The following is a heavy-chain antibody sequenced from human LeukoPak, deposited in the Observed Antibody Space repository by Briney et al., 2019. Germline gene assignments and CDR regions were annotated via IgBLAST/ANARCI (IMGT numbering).Heavy chain of an antibody. J-gene: IGHJ4*02. V-gene: IGHV3-23*01. D-gene: IGHD3-10*01. CDR2: ISSSGGST. CDR1: GFTFSSYG. Sequence: GGSLRLSCSASGFTFSSYGMSWVRQAPGKGLEWVSRISSSGGSTDYADSVKGRFTISRDNSKNTLYLQMNSLRAEDTAVYYCAKDLSRRITMVRGVIISHWGQGTLVTVSS. CDR3: AKDLSRRITMVRGVIISH.